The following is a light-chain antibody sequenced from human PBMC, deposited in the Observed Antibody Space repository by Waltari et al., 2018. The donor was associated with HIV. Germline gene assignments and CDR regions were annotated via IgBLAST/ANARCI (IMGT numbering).Light chain of an antibody. CDR3: CSYAGSYTLV. J-gene: IGLJ3*02. CDR2: DVR. Sequence: QSALTQPRSVSGSPGQSVTISCPGPSSDVGGYNYVSWYQHTPGRAPKLMISDVRKRPSGVPDRFSGSKSGNTASLTISGLQAEDEADYYCCSYAGSYTLVFGGGTKLTVL. CDR1: SSDVGGYNY. V-gene: IGLV2-11*01.